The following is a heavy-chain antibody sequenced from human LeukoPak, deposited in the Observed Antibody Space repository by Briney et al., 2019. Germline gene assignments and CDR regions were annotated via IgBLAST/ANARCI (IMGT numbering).Heavy chain of an antibody. Sequence: SQTLSLTCTVSGGSISSGSYYWNWIRQPAGKGLEWIGRIYTSGSTNYDPSLKSRVTISVDTSKNQFSLKLTSVTAADTAVYYCARDDDRGSSYWGQGTLVTVSS. CDR1: GGSISSGSYY. CDR3: ARDDDRGSSY. V-gene: IGHV4-61*02. CDR2: IYTSGST. D-gene: IGHD1-26*01. J-gene: IGHJ4*02.